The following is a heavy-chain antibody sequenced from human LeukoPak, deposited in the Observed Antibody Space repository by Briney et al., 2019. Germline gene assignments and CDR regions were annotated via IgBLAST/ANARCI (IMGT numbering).Heavy chain of an antibody. CDR1: GFTFSNAW. Sequence: GGSLRLSCAASGFTFSNAWMSWVRQAPGKGLEWVSAISGSGGTTYYADSVKGRFTISRDNSKNTLYLQMNSLRAEDTAVYYCARNKQWLVLWGQGTLVTVSS. CDR2: ISGSGGTT. V-gene: IGHV3-23*01. CDR3: ARNKQWLVL. J-gene: IGHJ4*02. D-gene: IGHD6-19*01.